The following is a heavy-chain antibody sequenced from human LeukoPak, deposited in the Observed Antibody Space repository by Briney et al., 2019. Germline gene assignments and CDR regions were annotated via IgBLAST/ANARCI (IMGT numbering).Heavy chain of an antibody. J-gene: IGHJ4*02. CDR3: ARDTLGEGEDANYAVYYFDY. V-gene: IGHV3-7*01. D-gene: IGHD4/OR15-4a*01. CDR2: IKQGGSEK. Sequence: GGPLRLSCAASGFIFSSCWVSWVRQAPGEGLEWVANIKQGGSEKYYVDSVKGRFTISRDNAKNSMDLQMNSLKAEDTAVYYCARDTLGEGEDANYAVYYFDYWGQGTPVTVSS. CDR1: GFIFSSCW.